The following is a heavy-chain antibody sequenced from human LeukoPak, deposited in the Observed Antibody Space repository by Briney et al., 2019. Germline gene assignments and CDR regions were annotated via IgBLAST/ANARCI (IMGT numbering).Heavy chain of an antibody. V-gene: IGHV1-69*13. D-gene: IGHD3-10*01. CDR3: ARVEPHYYGSGSYYKPPASFDY. Sequence: SVKVSCKASGYTFTSYTISWVRQAPGQGLEWMGGIIPIFGTANYAQKFQGRVTITADESTSTAYMELSSLRSEDTAVYYCARVEPHYYGSGSYYKPPASFDYWGQGTLVTVSS. CDR2: IIPIFGTA. CDR1: GYTFTSYT. J-gene: IGHJ4*02.